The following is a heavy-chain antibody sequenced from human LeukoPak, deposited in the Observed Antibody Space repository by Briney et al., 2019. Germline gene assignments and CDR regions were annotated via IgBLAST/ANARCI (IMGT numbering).Heavy chain of an antibody. CDR3: ARDIAAAGLFFDY. D-gene: IGHD6-13*01. CDR2: IKYDGSER. V-gene: IGHV3-7*01. Sequence: GGSLRLSCAASGFTLSSYLMTWVRQAPGKGLEWVANIKYDGSERDYVDSVKGRFTISRDNAKNSLYLQMNSLRAEDTAIYYCARDIAAAGLFFDYWGQGTLVTVSS. CDR1: GFTLSSYL. J-gene: IGHJ4*02.